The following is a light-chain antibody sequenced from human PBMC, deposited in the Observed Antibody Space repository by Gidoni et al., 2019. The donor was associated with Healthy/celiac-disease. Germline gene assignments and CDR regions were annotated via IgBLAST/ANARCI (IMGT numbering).Light chain of an antibody. CDR3: QQYGSSPYT. J-gene: IGKJ2*01. CDR2: GAS. Sequence: EIVLTPSPGTLSWSPGERATLSCRASQSVSSIYLAWYQQKPGQAPRLLIYGASSRATGIPDRFSGSGSGTDFTLTISRLEPEDFAVYYCQQYGSSPYTFXXXTKLEIK. CDR1: QSVSSIY. V-gene: IGKV3-20*01.